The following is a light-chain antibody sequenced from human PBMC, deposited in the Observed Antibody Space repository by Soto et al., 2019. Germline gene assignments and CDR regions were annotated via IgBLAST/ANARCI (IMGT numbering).Light chain of an antibody. J-gene: IGKJ1*01. V-gene: IGKV3-15*01. CDR2: GAS. Sequence: EIVMTQSAATLSVSPGERATLSCRASQSVSSNLAWYQQKPGQAPRLLIYGASTRATGIPARFSGSGSGTEFTLTFSSLQSEDFAVYYCQQYNNWPRTFGQGTKVEIK. CDR3: QQYNNWPRT. CDR1: QSVSSN.